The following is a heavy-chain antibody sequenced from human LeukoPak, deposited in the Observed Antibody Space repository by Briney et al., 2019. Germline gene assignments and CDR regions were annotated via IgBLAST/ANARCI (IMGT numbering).Heavy chain of an antibody. V-gene: IGHV4-61*02. D-gene: IGHD2-21*01. CDR3: ARGGIPYY. CDR2: FCTSGTP. J-gene: IGHJ4*02. CDR1: GGSISSGSYF. Sequence: PSETLSLTCTVSGGSISSGSYFWSWIRQPAGKGRECIGRFCTSGTPNYNPYIKSRVTISAATSRNQFSLKLSSVTAADRAVYYCARGGIPYYWGQGILVTVSS.